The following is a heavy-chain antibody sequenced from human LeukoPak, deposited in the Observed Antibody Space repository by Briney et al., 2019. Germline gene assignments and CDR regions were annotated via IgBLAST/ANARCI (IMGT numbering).Heavy chain of an antibody. D-gene: IGHD6-13*01. CDR1: GGSISSSSYY. V-gene: IGHV4-39*01. CDR3: AAFLYSSSWYYFDY. J-gene: IGHJ4*02. Sequence: SETLPLTCTVSGGSISSSSYYWGWIRQPPGKGLEWIGSIYYSGSTYYNPSLKSRVTISVDTSKNQFSLKLSSVTAADTAVYYCAAFLYSSSWYYFDYWGQGTLATVSS. CDR2: IYYSGST.